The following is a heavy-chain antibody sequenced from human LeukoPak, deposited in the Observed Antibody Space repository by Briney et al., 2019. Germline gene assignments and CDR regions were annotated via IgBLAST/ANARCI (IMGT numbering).Heavy chain of an antibody. V-gene: IGHV4-59*01. J-gene: IGHJ6*03. CDR3: ARTTEGGYTYDYFYYYYMDV. CDR2: IYYSGST. CDR1: GGSISSYY. D-gene: IGHD5-18*01. Sequence: SETLSLTCTVSGGSISSYYWSWIRQPPGKGLEWIGYIYYSGSTNYNPSLKSRVTISVDTSKNQFSLKLSAVTAADTAVYYCARTTEGGYTYDYFYYYYMDVWGKGTTVTISS.